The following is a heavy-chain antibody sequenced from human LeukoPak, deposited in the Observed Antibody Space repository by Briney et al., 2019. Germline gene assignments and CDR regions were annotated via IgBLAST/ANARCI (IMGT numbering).Heavy chain of an antibody. CDR3: ARHDYGSGSYYLP. V-gene: IGHV1-2*02. CDR1: GYTFTGYY. Sequence: ASVKVSCKASGYTFTGYYMHWVRQAPGQGLEWMGWINPNSGGTNYAQKFQGRVTMTRDTSISTADMELSRLRSDDTAVYYCARHDYGSGSYYLPWGQGTLVTVSS. D-gene: IGHD3-10*01. J-gene: IGHJ5*02. CDR2: INPNSGGT.